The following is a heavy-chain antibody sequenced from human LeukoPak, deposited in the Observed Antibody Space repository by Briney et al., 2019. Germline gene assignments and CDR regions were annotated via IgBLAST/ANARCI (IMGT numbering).Heavy chain of an antibody. CDR2: ISSSSSYT. CDR3: AREGRYCSGGSCPDAFDI. J-gene: IGHJ3*02. V-gene: IGHV3-11*06. CDR1: GFTFSDYY. Sequence: GGSLRLSCAASGFTFSDYYMSWIRQAPGKGLEWVSYISSSSSYTNYADSVKGRFTISRDNAKNSLYLQMNSLRAEDTAVYYCAREGRYCSGGSCPDAFDIWGQGTMVTVSS. D-gene: IGHD2-15*01.